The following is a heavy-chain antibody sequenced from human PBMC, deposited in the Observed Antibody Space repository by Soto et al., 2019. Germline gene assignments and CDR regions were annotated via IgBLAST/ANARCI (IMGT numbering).Heavy chain of an antibody. J-gene: IGHJ6*03. CDR1: GYTFTNYA. CDR2: INAGNGNT. Sequence: QVQLVQSGAEVEKPGASVKVSCKASGYTFTNYAVHWVRQAPGQRLEWMGWINAGNGNTRYSQKFQCRVILTRDTSARTAYMELSSLRSEDTAVYYCARGHLAVVPVASWYYYMDVWGKGTTVTVSS. V-gene: IGHV1-3*01. CDR3: ARGHLAVVPVASWYYYMDV. D-gene: IGHD2-2*01.